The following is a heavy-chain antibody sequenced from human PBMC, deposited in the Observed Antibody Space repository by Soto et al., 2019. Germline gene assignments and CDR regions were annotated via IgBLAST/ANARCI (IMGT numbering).Heavy chain of an antibody. D-gene: IGHD1-1*01. CDR1: GLTISGKKY. V-gene: IGHV3-53*01. CDR3: ATWHEREHAYDV. Sequence: DVQLVESGGGLIQPGESLRLSCAAFGLTISGKKYVAWVRQAPGKGLEWVSGLYDVDGSFYADSVRGRFTTSSDSSKTTVYLQRNGLRPDDTAVYYCATWHEREHAYDVWGQGTTVTVSS. CDR2: LYDVDGS. J-gene: IGHJ3*01.